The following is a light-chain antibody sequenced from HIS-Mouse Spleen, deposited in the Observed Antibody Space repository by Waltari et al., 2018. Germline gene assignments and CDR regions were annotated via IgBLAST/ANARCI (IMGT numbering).Light chain of an antibody. CDR2: WAS. V-gene: IGKV4-1*01. J-gene: IGKJ1*01. CDR3: QQYYSTPWT. CDR1: QSVLYSSNNKNY. Sequence: DIVMTQSPDSLAVSLGERATINCKSSQSVLYSSNNKNYLAWYQQKPGQPPKLLIYWASTRESGVPDRFSGGGSGTDFTLTISSLQAEDVAVYYCQQYYSTPWTFGQWTKVEIK.